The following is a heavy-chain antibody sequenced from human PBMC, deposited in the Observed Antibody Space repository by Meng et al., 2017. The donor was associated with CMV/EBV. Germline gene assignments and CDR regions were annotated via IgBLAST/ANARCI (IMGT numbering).Heavy chain of an antibody. V-gene: IGHV1-46*01. D-gene: IGHD3-3*01. CDR1: GLAFSDYY. CDR2: INPSGGST. J-gene: IGHJ6*02. Sequence: ASVKVSCKASGLAFSDYYMHWVRQAPGQGLEWMGIINPSGGSTRYAQKFQGRVTMTRDTSTSTAYMELSSLRSEDTAVYYCARGGFLEWLTHYYYYGMDVWGQGTTVTVSS. CDR3: ARGGFLEWLTHYYYYGMDV.